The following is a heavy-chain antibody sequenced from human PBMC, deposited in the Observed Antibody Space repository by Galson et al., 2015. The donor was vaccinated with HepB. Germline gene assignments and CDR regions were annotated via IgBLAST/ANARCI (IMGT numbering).Heavy chain of an antibody. V-gene: IGHV3-23*01. Sequence: SLRLSCAASGFTFSSYAMSWVRQAPGKGLEWVSAISGSGGSTYYADSVKGRFTISRDNSKNTLYLQMNSLRAEDTAVYYCAKDPVVAPALFDYWGQGTLVTVSS. J-gene: IGHJ4*02. CDR3: AKDPVVAPALFDY. CDR2: ISGSGGST. D-gene: IGHD2-15*01. CDR1: GFTFSSYA.